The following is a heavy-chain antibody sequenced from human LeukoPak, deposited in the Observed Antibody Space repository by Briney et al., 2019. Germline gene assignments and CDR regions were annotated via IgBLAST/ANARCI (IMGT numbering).Heavy chain of an antibody. D-gene: IGHD2-2*01. J-gene: IGHJ3*02. V-gene: IGHV4-39*06. Sequence: SETLSLICTVSGGSISTISYHWVWVPQPPGKALEGIWTIYYSGKTYYNPSLNSRFTIAINTSKNEFALKLSCVNAGERAVYYCARSGPAAGRSDAFDIWGQETMAPVSS. CDR3: ARSGPAAGRSDAFDI. CDR1: GGSISTISYH. CDR2: IYYSGKT.